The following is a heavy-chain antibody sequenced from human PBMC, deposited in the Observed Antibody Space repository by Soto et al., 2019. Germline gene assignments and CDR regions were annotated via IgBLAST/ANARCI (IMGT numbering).Heavy chain of an antibody. CDR1: GGTFSGDT. J-gene: IGHJ4*02. CDR2: IIPILGIA. D-gene: IGHD6-19*01. Sequence: SVKVSCKAVGGTFSGDTISWVRQAPEQGLEWMGRIIPILGIANYAQKFQGRVTITADKSTSTAYMELSSLRSEDTAVYYCASEGLYIYAGIAVAGGKRPFDYWGQGTLVTVSS. CDR3: ASEGLYIYAGIAVAGGKRPFDY. V-gene: IGHV1-69*02.